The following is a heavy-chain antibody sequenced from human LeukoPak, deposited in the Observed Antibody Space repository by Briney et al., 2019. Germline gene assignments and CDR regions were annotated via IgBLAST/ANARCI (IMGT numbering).Heavy chain of an antibody. V-gene: IGHV4-61*02. Sequence: SQTLSLTCTVSGGSISSGSYYWSWIRQPAGKGLEWIGRIYTSGSTNYNPSLKSRVTISVDTSKNQFSLKLSSVTAADTAVYYCARELRFLEWLSFQSQFDYWGQGTLVTVSS. CDR3: ARELRFLEWLSFQSQFDY. J-gene: IGHJ4*02. D-gene: IGHD3-3*01. CDR1: GGSISSGSYY. CDR2: IYTSGST.